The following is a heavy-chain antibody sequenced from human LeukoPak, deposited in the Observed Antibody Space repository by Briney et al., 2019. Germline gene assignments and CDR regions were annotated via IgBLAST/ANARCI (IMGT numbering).Heavy chain of an antibody. CDR1: GDSISSSMFY. D-gene: IGHD2-8*02. V-gene: IGHV4-39*07. CDR2: ILYSGST. Sequence: SETLSLTCTVSGDSISSSMFYWGWIRQPPGRGLEWIGNILYSGSTYYNPSLKSRVTISVDTSKNQFSLKLSSVTAAATAAYFCARERVEYLRDWVFDHWGQGALVTVSS. J-gene: IGHJ4*02. CDR3: ARERVEYLRDWVFDH.